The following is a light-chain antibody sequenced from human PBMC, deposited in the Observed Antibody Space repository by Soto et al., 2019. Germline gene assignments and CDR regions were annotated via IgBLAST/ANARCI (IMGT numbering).Light chain of an antibody. CDR1: SSDVGGYNY. J-gene: IGLJ1*01. CDR2: EVT. V-gene: IGLV2-14*01. Sequence: QSVLTQPASVSGPPGQSITISCTGTSSDVGGYNYVSWYQHRPGKAPKLMIYEVTNRPSGVSNRFSGSKSGNTASLTISGLQAEDEADYYCSSYTTTNTYVFGTGTKVTVL. CDR3: SSYTTTNTYV.